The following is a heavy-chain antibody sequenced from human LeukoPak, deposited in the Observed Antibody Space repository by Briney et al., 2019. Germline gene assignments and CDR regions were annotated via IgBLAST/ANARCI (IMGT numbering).Heavy chain of an antibody. D-gene: IGHD6-6*01. J-gene: IGHJ5*02. CDR2: IYTSGST. CDR3: AREIAARPVHWFDP. Sequence: PSETLSLTCTVSGGSISSYYWSWIRQPAGKGLEWIGRIYTSGSTNYNPSLKSRVTMSVDTSKNQFSLKLSSVTAADTAVYYCAREIAARPVHWFDPWGQGTLVTVSS. CDR1: GGSISSYY. V-gene: IGHV4-4*07.